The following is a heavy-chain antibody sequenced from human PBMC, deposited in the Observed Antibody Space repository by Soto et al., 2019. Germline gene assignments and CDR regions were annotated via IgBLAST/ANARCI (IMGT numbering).Heavy chain of an antibody. D-gene: IGHD4-17*01. V-gene: IGHV3-30-3*02. CDR1: GFTFRSYA. CDR2: ISYDGSKK. J-gene: IGHJ4*02. Sequence: QVQLVESGGGVVQPGRSLRLSCAASGFTFRSYAMHWVRQAPGKGLEWVAVISYDGSKKYYADSVKGRFTISRDNSKNTLYLQMSSLRAEDTAVYYCAKDFGDYEYWGQGTLVTVSS. CDR3: AKDFGDYEY.